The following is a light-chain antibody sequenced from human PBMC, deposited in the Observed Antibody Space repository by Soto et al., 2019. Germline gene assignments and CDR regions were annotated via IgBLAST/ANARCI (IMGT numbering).Light chain of an antibody. Sequence: EIVLTQSPATLSLSPGERATLSCRASQSVSSYLAWYQHKPGQAPRLLIYDAYNRASGIPARFSGSGSGTNFTLTISSLEHEDFAGYYCQQRSNWPTFGPGTKVDIK. CDR1: QSVSSY. CDR3: QQRSNWPT. CDR2: DAY. J-gene: IGKJ3*01. V-gene: IGKV3-11*01.